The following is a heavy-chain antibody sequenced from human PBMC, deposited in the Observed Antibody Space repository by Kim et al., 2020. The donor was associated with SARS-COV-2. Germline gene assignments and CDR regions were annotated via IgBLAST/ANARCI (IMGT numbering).Heavy chain of an antibody. J-gene: IGHJ4*02. Sequence: STSYNPSLQSRVTISVATSKNQFSLKLSSVTAADTAVYYCARQFSSGWYYWGQGTLVTVSS. CDR3: ARQFSSGWYY. V-gene: IGHV4-39*01. D-gene: IGHD6-19*01. CDR2: ST.